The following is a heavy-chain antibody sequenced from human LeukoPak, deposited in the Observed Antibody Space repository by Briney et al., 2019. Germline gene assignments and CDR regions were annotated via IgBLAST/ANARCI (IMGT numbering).Heavy chain of an antibody. Sequence: APVKVSCKASGGTFSSYAISWVRQAPGQGLEWMGGIIPIFGTANYAQKFQGRVTITTDESTSTAYMELSSLRSEDTAVYYCATEYSYGLPVAFDIWGQGTMVTVSS. CDR1: GGTFSSYA. CDR2: IIPIFGTA. D-gene: IGHD5-18*01. J-gene: IGHJ3*02. V-gene: IGHV1-69*05. CDR3: ATEYSYGLPVAFDI.